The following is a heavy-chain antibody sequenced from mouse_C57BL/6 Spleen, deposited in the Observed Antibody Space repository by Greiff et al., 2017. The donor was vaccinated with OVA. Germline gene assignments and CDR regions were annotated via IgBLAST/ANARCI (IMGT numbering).Heavy chain of an antibody. CDR1: GFSLTSYG. CDR2: IWRGGST. J-gene: IGHJ3*01. CDR3: AKKGGYDYDGGFAY. D-gene: IGHD2-4*01. Sequence: VQLQQSGPGLVQPSQSLSITCTVSGFSLTSYGVHWVRQSPGKGLEWLGVIWRGGSTDYNAAFMSRLSITKDNSKSQVFFKMNSLQADDTAIYYCAKKGGYDYDGGFAYWGQGTLVTVSA. V-gene: IGHV2-5*01.